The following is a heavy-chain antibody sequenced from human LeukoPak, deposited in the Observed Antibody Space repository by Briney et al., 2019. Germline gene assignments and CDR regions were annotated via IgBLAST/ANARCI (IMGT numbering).Heavy chain of an antibody. Sequence: SETLSLTCTVSGGSISSYYWSWIRQPAGKGLEWIGRIYTSGSTNYNPSLKSRVTIPVDKSKNQFSLKLSSVTAADTAVYYCARDFKGYYYMDVWGKGTTVTVSS. V-gene: IGHV4-4*07. CDR1: GGSISSYY. CDR3: ARDFKGYYYMDV. CDR2: IYTSGST. J-gene: IGHJ6*03.